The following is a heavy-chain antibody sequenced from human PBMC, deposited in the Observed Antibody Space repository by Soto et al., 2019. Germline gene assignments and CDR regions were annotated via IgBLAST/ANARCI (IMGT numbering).Heavy chain of an antibody. D-gene: IGHD3-9*01. Sequence: ASVKVSCKASGYTFTRYGISWVRQAPGQGLEWMGWISAYNGNTNYAQKLQGRVTMTTDTSTSTAYMELRSLRSDDTAVYYCAGGELRYVDCSLGGDAFDIWGQGTMVTVSS. V-gene: IGHV1-18*01. CDR3: AGGELRYVDCSLGGDAFDI. CDR2: ISAYNGNT. J-gene: IGHJ3*02. CDR1: GYTFTRYG.